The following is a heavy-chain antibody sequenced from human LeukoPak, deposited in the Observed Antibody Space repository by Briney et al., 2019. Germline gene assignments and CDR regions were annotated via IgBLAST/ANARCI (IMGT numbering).Heavy chain of an antibody. CDR1: GGSISSYY. CDR3: ARCIHYYYMDV. J-gene: IGHJ6*03. V-gene: IGHV4-59*01. D-gene: IGHD2-8*01. Sequence: PSETLSLTCTVSGGSISSYYWSWIRQPPGKGLEWIGYIYYSGSTNYNPSLKSRVTISVDTSKNQFSLKLSSVTAADTAVYYCARCIHYYYMDVWGKGTTVTVSS. CDR2: IYYSGST.